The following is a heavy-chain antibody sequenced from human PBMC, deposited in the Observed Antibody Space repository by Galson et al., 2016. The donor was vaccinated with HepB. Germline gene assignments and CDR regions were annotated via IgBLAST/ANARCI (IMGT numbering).Heavy chain of an antibody. Sequence: ETLSLTCTVSGGSISSSNYFWGWIRQPPGKGLEWIGNILYSGTTYNNPSLKSRVTITVDTSKNQFSLKLTSVTAADAAVYYCARTGRSGSSYGGIQGTFDVWGQGTMVTVSS. V-gene: IGHV4-39*01. J-gene: IGHJ3*01. CDR1: GGSISSSNYF. D-gene: IGHD5-18*01. CDR2: ILYSGTT. CDR3: ARTGRSGSSYGGIQGTFDV.